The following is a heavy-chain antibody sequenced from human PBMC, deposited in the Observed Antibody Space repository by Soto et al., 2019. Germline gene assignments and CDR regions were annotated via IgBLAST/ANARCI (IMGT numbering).Heavy chain of an antibody. CDR2: IYSGGST. J-gene: IGHJ6*02. D-gene: IGHD2-2*01. Sequence: PGGSLRFSCAASGFTVSSNYMSWGRQAPGKGLEWVSVIYSGGSTYYADSVKGRFTISRDNSKNTLYLQVNSLRAEDTALYYCARERVPAGYYYYGMDVWGQGTTVTVSS. CDR1: GFTVSSNY. V-gene: IGHV3-53*01. CDR3: ARERVPAGYYYYGMDV.